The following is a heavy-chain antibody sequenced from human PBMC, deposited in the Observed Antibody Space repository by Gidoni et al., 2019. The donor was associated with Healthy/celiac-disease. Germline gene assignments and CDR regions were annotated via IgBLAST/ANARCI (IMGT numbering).Heavy chain of an antibody. D-gene: IGHD3-10*01. CDR3: ARRSGSGSYYPFDY. V-gene: IGHV3-48*01. CDR1: GFTFSSYS. CDR2: ISSSSSTI. Sequence: EVQLVESGVGLVKPGGSLRLSCAASGFTFSSYSMNCVRQAPGKGLAWVSYISSSSSTIYYADSVKGRFTISRDNAKNSLYLQMNSLRAEDTAVYYCARRSGSGSYYPFDYWGQGTLVTVSS. J-gene: IGHJ4*02.